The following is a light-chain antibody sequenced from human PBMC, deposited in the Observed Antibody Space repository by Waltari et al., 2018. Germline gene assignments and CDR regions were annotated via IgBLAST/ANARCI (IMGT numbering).Light chain of an antibody. V-gene: IGKV3-20*01. CDR2: GTF. J-gene: IGKJ4*01. Sequence: EIVLTQSPGTLSLSQGEGPTLPCRTSQTIRTTYLAWYQQKPGQAPTLLIYGTFTRATGIPDRFTGSGYGTHFSLTISSLEPEDFATYYCQQYDILPLTFGGGTKVEIK. CDR3: QQYDILPLT. CDR1: QTIRTTY.